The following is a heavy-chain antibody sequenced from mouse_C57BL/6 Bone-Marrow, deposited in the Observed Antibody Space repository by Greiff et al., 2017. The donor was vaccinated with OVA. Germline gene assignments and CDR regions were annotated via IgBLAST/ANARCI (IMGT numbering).Heavy chain of an antibody. V-gene: IGHV1-55*01. D-gene: IGHD2-5*01. Sequence: VQLQQPGAELVKPGASVKMSCKASGYTFTSYWITWVKQRPGQGLEWIGDIYPGSGSTNYNEKFKSKATLTVDTSSSTAYMQLSSLTSEDSAVYYCARGSYSNRGDAMDYWGQGTSVTVSS. J-gene: IGHJ4*01. CDR3: ARGSYSNRGDAMDY. CDR2: IYPGSGST. CDR1: GYTFTSYW.